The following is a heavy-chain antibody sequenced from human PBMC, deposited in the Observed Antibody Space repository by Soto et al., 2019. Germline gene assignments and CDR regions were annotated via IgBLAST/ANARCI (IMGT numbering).Heavy chain of an antibody. CDR2: IIPILGIA. D-gene: IGHD2-15*01. Sequence: SVKVSCKASGGTFSSYTISWVRQAPGQGLEWMGRIIPILGIANYAQKFQGRVTMTADKSTSTAYMELRSLRSDDTAVYYCAIDAASYHAPGNWFDPWGQGTLVTVSS. CDR3: AIDAASYHAPGNWFDP. V-gene: IGHV1-69*04. CDR1: GGTFSSYT. J-gene: IGHJ5*02.